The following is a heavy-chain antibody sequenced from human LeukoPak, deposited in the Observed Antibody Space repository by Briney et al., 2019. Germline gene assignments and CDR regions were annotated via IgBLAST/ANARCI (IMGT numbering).Heavy chain of an antibody. V-gene: IGHV4-30-4*01. Sequence: SETLSLTCTVSGGSISSGDYYWSWIRQPPGMGLEWIGYIYYSGSTYYNPSLKSRVTISVDTSKNQFSLKLSSVTAADTAVYYCARDDYGGNVGYYYYGMDVWGQGTTVTVSS. J-gene: IGHJ6*02. CDR2: IYYSGST. CDR3: ARDDYGGNVGYYYYGMDV. D-gene: IGHD4-23*01. CDR1: GGSISSGDYY.